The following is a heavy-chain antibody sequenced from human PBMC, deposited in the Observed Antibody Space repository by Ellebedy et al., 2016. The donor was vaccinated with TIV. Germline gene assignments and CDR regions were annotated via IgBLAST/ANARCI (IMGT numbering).Heavy chain of an antibody. J-gene: IGHJ4*02. V-gene: IGHV4-34*01. CDR1: GGSFSDFY. CDR3: ASKYSDSTTFDY. Sequence: SETLSLXXAVYGGSFSDFYWSWIRQPPGKGLEWIGEIDHSGGTHCNPSLKSRLTISVDTSKNQFSLNLSSVTAADTAVYYCASKYSDSTTFDYWGQGTLVTVSS. D-gene: IGHD4-11*01. CDR2: IDHSGGT.